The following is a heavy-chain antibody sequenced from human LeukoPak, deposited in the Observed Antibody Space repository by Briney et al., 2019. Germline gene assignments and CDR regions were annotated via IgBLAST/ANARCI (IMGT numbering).Heavy chain of an antibody. J-gene: IGHJ4*02. CDR2: MDYSGST. D-gene: IGHD4-17*01. CDR3: ARHGGDYTFDY. Sequence: SETLPLTCTVSGGSISSYYWSWIRQPPGKGLEWIAYMDYSGSTFYNPSLKSRVSTSVDTSKNQFSLKVRSVTAADTAVYYCARHGGDYTFDYWGQGTLVTVSS. V-gene: IGHV4-59*08. CDR1: GGSISSYY.